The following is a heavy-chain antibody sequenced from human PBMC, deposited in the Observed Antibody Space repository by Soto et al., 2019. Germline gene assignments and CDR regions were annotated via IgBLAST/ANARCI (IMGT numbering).Heavy chain of an antibody. J-gene: IGHJ5*02. CDR2: IIPIFGTA. D-gene: IGHD3-3*01. V-gene: IGHV1-69*06. Sequence: VKVSCKASGGTFSSYAISWVRQAPGQGLEWMGGIIPIFGTANYAQKFQGRVTITADKSTSTAHMERSKLRYEYTAVYYCGRDTPITMLAVVTTESYPWFDPCRKGTLVTVSS. CDR3: GRDTPITMLAVVTTESYPWFDP. CDR1: GGTFSSYA.